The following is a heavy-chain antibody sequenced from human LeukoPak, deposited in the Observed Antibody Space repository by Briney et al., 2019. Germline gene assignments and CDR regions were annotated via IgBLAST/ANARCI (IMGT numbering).Heavy chain of an antibody. J-gene: IGHJ3*02. V-gene: IGHV1-69*04. CDR1: GGTFSSYA. CDR2: IIPILAIA. Sequence: ASMKVSCKASGGTFSSYAISWVRQAPGQGLEWMGRIIPILAIANYAQKFQGRVTITADKSTSTAYMELSSLRSEDTAVYYCAARAFPKAFNIWGQGTMVTVSS. D-gene: IGHD2-21*01. CDR3: AARAFPKAFNI.